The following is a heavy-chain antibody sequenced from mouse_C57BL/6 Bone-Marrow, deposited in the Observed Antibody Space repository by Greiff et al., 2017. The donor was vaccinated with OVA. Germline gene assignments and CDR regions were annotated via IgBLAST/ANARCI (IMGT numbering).Heavy chain of an antibody. D-gene: IGHD4-1*01. CDR2: IYPGNSDT. CDR3: TILTGTFAMDY. CDR1: GYTFTSYW. J-gene: IGHJ4*01. V-gene: IGHV1-5*01. Sequence: EVQLQQSGTVLARPGASVTMSCKTSGYTFTSYWMHWVKQRPGQGLEWIGAIYPGNSDTSYNQKFKGKAKLTAVTSASTAYMELSSLTNEDSAVYYCTILTGTFAMDYWGQGTSVTVSS.